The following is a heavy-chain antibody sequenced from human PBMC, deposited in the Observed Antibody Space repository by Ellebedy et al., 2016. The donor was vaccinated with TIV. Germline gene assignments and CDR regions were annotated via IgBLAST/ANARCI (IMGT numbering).Heavy chain of an antibody. D-gene: IGHD3-16*01. CDR2: ISGSGDKT. V-gene: IGHV3-23*01. CDR1: GITFSSHA. CDR3: TKELHMWGTIMIDC. J-gene: IGHJ4*02. Sequence: GESLKISCAASGITFSSHAISWVRQTPGKGLEWVPAISGSGDKTYYTDSVKGRFTISRDNSQNTLYLQMNSLRAEDTAVYYCTKELHMWGTIMIDCWGPGTLVTVSS.